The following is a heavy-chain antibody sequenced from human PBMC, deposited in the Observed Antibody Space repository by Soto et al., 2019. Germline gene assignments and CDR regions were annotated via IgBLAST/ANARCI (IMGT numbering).Heavy chain of an antibody. V-gene: IGHV5-10-1*01. D-gene: IGHD2-15*01. CDR2: IDPRDSYT. CDR3: VRQYMVAARNSPYYLDL. CDR1: GYHFINYW. Sequence: GESLKISCKGSGYHFINYWINCVRPMPDKGLEWMGRIDPRDSYTNYSPSFQGHVTISIDKSINTAYLQWSSLKASDTAIYYCVRQYMVAARNSPYYLDLWGQGILVTVSS. J-gene: IGHJ4*02.